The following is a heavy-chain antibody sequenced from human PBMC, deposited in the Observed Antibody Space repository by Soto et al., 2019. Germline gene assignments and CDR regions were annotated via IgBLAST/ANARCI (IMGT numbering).Heavy chain of an antibody. CDR2: ISTNNGDT. D-gene: IGHD1-26*01. V-gene: IGHV1-18*01. Sequence: QVQLVQSGPEVRKPGASVKVSCEASGYTFTTSGISWVRQVPGQGLEWMGGISTNNGDTNSAQNFQGRGLMTADTATGTAYMELMSLKSDDTAVYYCARQGSWPYYYDGLDVWGQGTTVTVSS. J-gene: IGHJ6*02. CDR3: ARQGSWPYYYDGLDV. CDR1: GYTFTTSG.